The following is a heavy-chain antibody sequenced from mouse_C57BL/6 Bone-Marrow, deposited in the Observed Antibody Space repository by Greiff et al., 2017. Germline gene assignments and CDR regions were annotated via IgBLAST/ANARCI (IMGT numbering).Heavy chain of an antibody. Sequence: QVQLQQSGAELVRPGTSVKVSCKASGYAFTNYLIEWVKQRPGQGLEWIGVLNPGSGGTNYNEKFKGKATLTADKSSSTAYMQLSSLTSEDSAVYCCARAYSNSWFAYWGQGTLVTVAA. D-gene: IGHD2-5*01. J-gene: IGHJ3*01. CDR3: ARAYSNSWFAY. CDR2: LNPGSGGT. V-gene: IGHV1-54*01. CDR1: GYAFTNYL.